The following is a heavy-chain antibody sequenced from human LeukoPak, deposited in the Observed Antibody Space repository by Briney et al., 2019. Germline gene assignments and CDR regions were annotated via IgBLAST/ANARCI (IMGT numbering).Heavy chain of an antibody. V-gene: IGHV4-39*07. CDR1: GDSSTNSLYY. Sequence: SETLSLTCTVSGDSSTNSLYYWGWVRQPPGKGLEWIGTLDYSGSTHYNPSLRSRAAISIDTSKNQFSLTLSPVTAADTAIYYCAREYTLYISGWFIDYWGQGTVVTVSS. CDR3: AREYTLYISGWFIDY. CDR2: LDYSGST. D-gene: IGHD6-19*01. J-gene: IGHJ4*02.